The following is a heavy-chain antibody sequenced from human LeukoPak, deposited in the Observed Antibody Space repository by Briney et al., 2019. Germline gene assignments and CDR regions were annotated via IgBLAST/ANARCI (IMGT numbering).Heavy chain of an antibody. V-gene: IGHV1-24*01. CDR1: GYTLTELS. Sequence: ASVKVSCKVSGYTLTELSMHGVRQAPGKGLEWMGGFDPEDGETIYAQKFQGRVTMTEDTSTDTAYMELSSLRSEDTAVYYCATDHYFGPMVRGVIPYYYGMDVWGQGTTVTVSS. CDR2: FDPEDGET. CDR3: ATDHYFGPMVRGVIPYYYGMDV. J-gene: IGHJ6*02. D-gene: IGHD3-10*01.